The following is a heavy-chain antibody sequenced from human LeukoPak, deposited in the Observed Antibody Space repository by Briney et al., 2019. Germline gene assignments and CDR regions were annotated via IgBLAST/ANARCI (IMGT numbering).Heavy chain of an antibody. Sequence: GESLKISCKGSGYSFTSYWIGWVRQMPGKGLEWMGIIYPGDSDTRYSPSFQGQVTISADKSISTAYLQWSSLKASDTAMYYCARPGYGSGSSTLYYFDYWGQGTLVTVSS. CDR2: IYPGDSDT. CDR1: GYSFTSYW. D-gene: IGHD3-10*01. V-gene: IGHV5-51*01. J-gene: IGHJ4*02. CDR3: ARPGYGSGSSTLYYFDY.